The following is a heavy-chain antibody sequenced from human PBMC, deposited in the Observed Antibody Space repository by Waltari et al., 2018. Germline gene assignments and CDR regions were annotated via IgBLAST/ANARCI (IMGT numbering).Heavy chain of an antibody. CDR1: GGSTSGFY. CDR2: IYYTGST. V-gene: IGHV4-59*01. CDR3: ARGGGGDWEWFDP. J-gene: IGHJ5*02. D-gene: IGHD2-21*02. Sequence: QVQLQESGTSLLKPSETLSPICTVSGGSTSGFYWSWVRQPPGKGLDWIGYIYYTGSTNFNPSLKSRVTMSVDTSKNQFSLKLSSVTAADTAFYYCARGGGGDWEWFDPWGQGTLVTVSS.